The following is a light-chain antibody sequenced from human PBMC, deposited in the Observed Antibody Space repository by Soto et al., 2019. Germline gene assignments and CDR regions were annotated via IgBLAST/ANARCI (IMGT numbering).Light chain of an antibody. CDR3: RSYTSSSTRV. CDR1: SSDVGGYNY. J-gene: IGLJ2*01. V-gene: IGLV2-14*01. Sequence: QSVLTQPASVSGSPGQSITISCTGTSSDVGGYNYVSWYQQYPGKAPKLMIYDVSNRPSGVSNRFSGSKSGNTASLTISGRQAEDEADYYCRSYTSSSTRVFGGGPKVTVL. CDR2: DVS.